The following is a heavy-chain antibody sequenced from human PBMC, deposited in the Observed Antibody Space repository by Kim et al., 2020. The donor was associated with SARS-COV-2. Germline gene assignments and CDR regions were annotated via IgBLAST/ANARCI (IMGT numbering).Heavy chain of an antibody. CDR1: GFTFSSYS. D-gene: IGHD6-13*01. CDR3: ARDPRIAAAANGY. Sequence: GGSLGLSCAASGFTFSSYSMNWVRQAPGKGLEWVSSISSSSYIYYADSVKGRFTISRDNAKNSLYLQMNSLRAEDTAVYYCARDPRIAAAANGYWGQGT. CDR2: ISSSSYI. V-gene: IGHV3-21*01. J-gene: IGHJ4*02.